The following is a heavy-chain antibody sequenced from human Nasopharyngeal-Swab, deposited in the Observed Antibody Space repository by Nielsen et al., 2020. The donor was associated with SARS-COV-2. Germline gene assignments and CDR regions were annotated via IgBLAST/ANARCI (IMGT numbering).Heavy chain of an antibody. V-gene: IGHV3-53*01. Sequence: GESLKISCAASGFTVSSNYMSWVRQAPGKGPEWVSVIYSGGSTYYADSVKGRFTISRDNSKNTLYLQMNSLRAEDTAVYYCASRRYYYDSSGYSDYWGQGTLVTVSS. D-gene: IGHD3-22*01. CDR2: IYSGGST. CDR3: ASRRYYYDSSGYSDY. CDR1: GFTVSSNY. J-gene: IGHJ4*02.